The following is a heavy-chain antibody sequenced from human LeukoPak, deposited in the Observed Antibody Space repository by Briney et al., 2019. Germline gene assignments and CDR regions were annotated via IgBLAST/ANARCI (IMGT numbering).Heavy chain of an antibody. V-gene: IGHV3-11*03. D-gene: IGHD4-17*01. CDR2: ISPSSSYT. J-gene: IGHJ2*01. CDR3: ARLGPTTVTRYWYFDL. Sequence: GGSLRLSCAASGFTFSDYYLSWVRQAPGKGLEWVSFISPSSSYTNYADSVKGRFTISRDNAKNSLYLQMNSLRSEDTAVYYCARLGPTTVTRYWYFDLWGRGTLVTVSS. CDR1: GFTFSDYY.